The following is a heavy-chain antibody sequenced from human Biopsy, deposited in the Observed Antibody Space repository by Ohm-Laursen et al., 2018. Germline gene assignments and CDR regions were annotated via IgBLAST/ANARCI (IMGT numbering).Heavy chain of an antibody. J-gene: IGHJ4*02. CDR3: ALQSVAQMKNFDY. CDR1: GFSFTGYY. V-gene: IGHV1-2*02. Sequence: SVKVSCKVSGFSFTGYYIHWVRQAPGQGLEWMGWISPKSGGTNYAQKFQGNITMTKNTSMSTAYMEMSRLRSDDTAVYYCALQSVAQMKNFDYWGQGTLVTVSS. CDR2: ISPKSGGT. D-gene: IGHD6-19*01.